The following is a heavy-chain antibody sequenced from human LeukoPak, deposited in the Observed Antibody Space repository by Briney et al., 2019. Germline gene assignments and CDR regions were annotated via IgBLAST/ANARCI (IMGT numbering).Heavy chain of an antibody. CDR2: ITSSGNYK. V-gene: IGHV3-21*01. J-gene: IGHJ4*02. CDR1: EFSFSNYA. CDR3: ARDPGSGSPS. D-gene: IGHD3-10*01. Sequence: GGSLRLSCVDSEFSFSNYAMNWVRQAPGKGLEWVSSITSSGNYKYYADSVKGRFTISRDNAKKSLSLQMNSLRVEDTAVYYCARDPGSGSPSWGQGTLVTVS.